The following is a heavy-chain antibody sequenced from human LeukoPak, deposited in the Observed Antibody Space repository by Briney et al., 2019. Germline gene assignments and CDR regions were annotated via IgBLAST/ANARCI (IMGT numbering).Heavy chain of an antibody. Sequence: SEPLSLTCTVSGGSISSSSYYWGWIRQPPGKGLEWIGSIYYSGRTYYNPSLKSRVTISVDTSKNQFSLKLSSVTAADTAVYYCARRSVLGYCSSTSCYQVNAFDIWGQGTMVTVSS. CDR2: IYYSGRT. CDR3: ARRSVLGYCSSTSCYQVNAFDI. CDR1: GGSISSSSYY. V-gene: IGHV4-39*01. J-gene: IGHJ3*02. D-gene: IGHD2-2*01.